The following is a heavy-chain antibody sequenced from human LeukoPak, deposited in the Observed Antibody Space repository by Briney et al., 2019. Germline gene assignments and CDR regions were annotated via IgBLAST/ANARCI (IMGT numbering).Heavy chain of an antibody. CDR3: ARDGAGSGYLFDY. J-gene: IGHJ4*02. CDR1: GGSFRSYY. CDR2: INQSGST. Sequence: PSETLSLTCAVYGGSFRSYYWTWIRQPPGKGLEWIGEINQSGSTNYNPSLKSRVTISVDTSKNQFSLNLTSVTAADTAVYYCARDGAGSGYLFDYWGQGILVTVSS. D-gene: IGHD3-22*01. V-gene: IGHV4-34*01.